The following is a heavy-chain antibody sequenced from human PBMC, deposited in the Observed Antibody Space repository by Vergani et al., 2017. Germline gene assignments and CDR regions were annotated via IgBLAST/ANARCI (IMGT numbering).Heavy chain of an antibody. CDR1: GVPFSNAG. D-gene: IGHD3-3*01. V-gene: IGHV1-69*15. Sequence: QVQLVQSGAELKKPGSSVKLSCKASGVPFSNAGYSWIRQAPGQGLEWMGRIIPLYGSTDYTHTFQGRLTISADELSNTVDMELGSLTSEDTAVYFCAREETASGDYYCENWGQGTPVTVS. CDR3: AREETASGDYYCEN. J-gene: IGHJ4*02. CDR2: IIPLYGST.